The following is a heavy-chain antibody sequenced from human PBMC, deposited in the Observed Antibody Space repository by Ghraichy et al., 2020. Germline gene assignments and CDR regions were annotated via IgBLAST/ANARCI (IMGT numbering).Heavy chain of an antibody. CDR3: ARRPIVGTARIHFDD. V-gene: IGHV4-34*01. CDR2: IYHSGNT. D-gene: IGHD1-26*01. J-gene: IGHJ4*02. CDR1: GASFGGHY. Sequence: SETLSLTCAFSGASFGGHYWSWIRQPPGKGLEWIGEIYHSGNTNYNQSLKSRVTISVDTSKNQFSLNLSSVTAADTAVYYCARRPIVGTARIHFDDWGQGTLVTVSS.